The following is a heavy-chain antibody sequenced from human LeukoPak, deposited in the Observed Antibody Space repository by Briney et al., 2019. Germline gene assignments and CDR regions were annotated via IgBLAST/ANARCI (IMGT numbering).Heavy chain of an antibody. CDR1: GGTFISYA. J-gene: IGHJ6*02. D-gene: IGHD3-10*01. Sequence: SVKVSCKASGGTFISYAISWVRQAPGQGLEWMGGIIPIFGTPNYAQKFQGRVTITADESTSTAYMELSSLRSEDTAVYYCARHYGPYYYYGMDVWGQGTTVTVSS. CDR2: IIPIFGTP. V-gene: IGHV1-69*13. CDR3: ARHYGPYYYYGMDV.